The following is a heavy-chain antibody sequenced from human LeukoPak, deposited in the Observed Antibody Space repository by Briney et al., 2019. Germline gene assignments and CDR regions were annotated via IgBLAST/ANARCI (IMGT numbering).Heavy chain of an antibody. Sequence: GGSLRLSCAASGFTFTTYWMHWVRQAPGKGLVWVSHINSDGSITSYADSVKGRFTISRDNAKNTLYLQMNSLRAEDTAVYYCARDAVDTANAVWGQRTTVTVSS. CDR1: GFTFTTYW. D-gene: IGHD5-18*01. J-gene: IGHJ6*02. CDR2: INSDGSIT. CDR3: ARDAVDTANAV. V-gene: IGHV3-74*01.